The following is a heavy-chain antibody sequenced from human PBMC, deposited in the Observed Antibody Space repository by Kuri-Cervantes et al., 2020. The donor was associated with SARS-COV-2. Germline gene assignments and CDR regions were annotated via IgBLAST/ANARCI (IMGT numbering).Heavy chain of an antibody. D-gene: IGHD2-15*01. CDR1: GGSISSGDYY. V-gene: IGHV4-30-4*08. Sequence: SCTVSGGSISSGDYYWSWIRQPPGKGLEWIGYIYYSGSTYYNPSLKSRVTISVDTSKNQFSLKLSSVTAADTAVYYCARDGGVGKAKEDYWGQGTLVTVSS. CDR3: ARDGGVGKAKEDY. CDR2: IYYSGST. J-gene: IGHJ4*02.